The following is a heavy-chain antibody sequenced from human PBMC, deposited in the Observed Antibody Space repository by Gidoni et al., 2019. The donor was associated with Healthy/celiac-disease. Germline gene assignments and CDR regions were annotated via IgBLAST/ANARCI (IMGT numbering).Heavy chain of an antibody. Sequence: QVQLVESGGGVVQPGRSLRLSCAASGFTFSSYAMHWVRQAPGKGLEWVAVISYDGSNKYYADSVKGRFTISRDNSKNTLYLQMNSLRAEDTAVYYCARACYSSGWYAPFDYWGQGTLVTVSS. J-gene: IGHJ4*02. CDR2: ISYDGSNK. CDR3: ARACYSSGWYAPFDY. V-gene: IGHV3-30-3*01. D-gene: IGHD6-19*01. CDR1: GFTFSSYA.